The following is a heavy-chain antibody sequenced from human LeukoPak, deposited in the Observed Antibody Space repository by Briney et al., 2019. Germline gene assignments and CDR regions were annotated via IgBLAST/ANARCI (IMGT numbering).Heavy chain of an antibody. D-gene: IGHD1-26*01. CDR3: ARGGGSYPIDY. V-gene: IGHV4-39*01. CDR2: IYYSGST. J-gene: IGHJ4*02. CDR1: GGSISSSSYY. Sequence: SETLSLTCTVSGGSISSSSYYWGWIRQPPGKGLEWIGSIYYSGSTYHNPSLKSRVTISVDTSKNQFSLKLSSVTAADTAVYYCARGGGSYPIDYWGQGTLVTVSS.